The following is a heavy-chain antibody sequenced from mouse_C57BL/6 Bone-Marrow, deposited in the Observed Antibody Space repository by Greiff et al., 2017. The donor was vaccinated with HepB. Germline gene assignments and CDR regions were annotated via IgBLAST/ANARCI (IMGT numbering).Heavy chain of an antibody. J-gene: IGHJ3*01. V-gene: IGHV1-74*01. Sequence: QVQLQQPGAELVKPGASVKVSCKACGYTFTSYWMHWVKQRPGQGLEWIGRIHPSDSDTNYNQKFKGKATLTVDKSSSTAYMQLSSLTSEDSAVYYCAIGRGYYGNYGAYWGQGTLVTVSA. CDR2: IHPSDSDT. D-gene: IGHD2-1*01. CDR1: GYTFTSYW. CDR3: AIGRGYYGNYGAY.